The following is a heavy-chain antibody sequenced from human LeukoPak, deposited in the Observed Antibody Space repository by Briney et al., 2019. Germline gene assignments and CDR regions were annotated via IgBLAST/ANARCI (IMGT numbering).Heavy chain of an antibody. CDR2: IYPSDSDT. CDR1: GYRFTTSW. Sequence: ESLKISCKGSGYRFTTSWIAWVRQMPGKGLEWMGMIYPSDSDTKYSRAFQGQVTISADKSISTAYLQWSSLKASDTAMYYCARQQQFCSGGNCYSLNAFDLWGQGTVVTVSS. CDR3: ARQQQFCSGGNCYSLNAFDL. J-gene: IGHJ3*01. D-gene: IGHD2-15*01. V-gene: IGHV5-51*01.